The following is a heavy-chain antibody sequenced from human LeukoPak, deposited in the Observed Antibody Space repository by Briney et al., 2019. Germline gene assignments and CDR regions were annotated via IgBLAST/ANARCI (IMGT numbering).Heavy chain of an antibody. J-gene: IGHJ4*02. D-gene: IGHD4-17*01. Sequence: PGGSLRLSCAASGFTFSNAWMSWVRQAPGKGLEWVSYISSSGSTIYYGDSVKGRFTMSRDNAKNSLYLQMNSLRVEDTAVYYCAKGMGFLTSVDYWGQGTLVTVSS. CDR1: GFTFSNAW. V-gene: IGHV3-11*04. CDR2: ISSSGSTI. CDR3: AKGMGFLTSVDY.